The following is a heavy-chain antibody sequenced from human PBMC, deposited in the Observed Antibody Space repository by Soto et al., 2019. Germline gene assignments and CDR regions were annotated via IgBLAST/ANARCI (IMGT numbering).Heavy chain of an antibody. Sequence: GGSLRLSCAASGFSLSDYWMHWVRQVPGKGLLWVSRISVDGRDTTYADSVKGRFTISRDNAKNTLYLQMDSLRAEDTAVYYCVRAPEQRPIEGRVVVGASTVIDFPNPLQPLPWG. D-gene: IGHD2-15*01. V-gene: IGHV3-74*03. CDR2: ISVDGRDT. J-gene: IGHJ5*02. CDR1: GFSLSDYW. CDR3: VRAPEQRPIEGRVVVGASTVIDFPNPLQPLP.